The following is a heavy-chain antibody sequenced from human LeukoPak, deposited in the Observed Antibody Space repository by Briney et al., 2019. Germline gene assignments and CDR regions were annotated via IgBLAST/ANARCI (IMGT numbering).Heavy chain of an antibody. CDR1: GYTLTELS. D-gene: IGHD2-2*02. CDR2: FDPEDGET. CDR3: ARDTGRHCSSSSRYIAAYFDY. Sequence: ASVKVSCKVSGYTLTELSMHWVRQAPGKGLEWMGGFDPEDGETIYAQKFQGRVTMTEDTSTDTAYMELSSLRSEDTAVYYCARDTGRHCSSSSRYIAAYFDYWRQGTLVTVSP. J-gene: IGHJ4*02. V-gene: IGHV1-24*01.